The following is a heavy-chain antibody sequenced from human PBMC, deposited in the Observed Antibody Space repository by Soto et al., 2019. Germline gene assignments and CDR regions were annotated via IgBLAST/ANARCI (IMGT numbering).Heavy chain of an antibody. Sequence: LSLTCAVYGGSFSGYYWSWIRQPPGKGLEWIGEINHSGSTNYNPSLKSRVTISVDTSKNQFSLKLSSVTAADTAVYYCATSRKIGYCSGGSCSGSSSLSFWGQGTLVTVSS. CDR2: INHSGST. D-gene: IGHD2-15*01. V-gene: IGHV4-34*01. J-gene: IGHJ4*02. CDR3: ATSRKIGYCSGGSCSGSSSLSF. CDR1: GGSFSGYY.